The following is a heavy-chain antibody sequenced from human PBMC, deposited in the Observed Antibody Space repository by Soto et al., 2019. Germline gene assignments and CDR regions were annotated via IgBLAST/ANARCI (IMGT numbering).Heavy chain of an antibody. CDR1: GFTFSSYA. J-gene: IGHJ4*02. Sequence: EVQLLESGGGLVQPGGSLRLSCAASGFTFSSYAMSWVRQAPGKGLEWVSAISGSGGSTYYADSVKGRFTISRDNSKNTLYLQMNSLRAEDTAVYYCAKDKGQLCFGELLLDYWGQGTLVTVSS. V-gene: IGHV3-23*01. D-gene: IGHD3-10*01. CDR3: AKDKGQLCFGELLLDY. CDR2: ISGSGGST.